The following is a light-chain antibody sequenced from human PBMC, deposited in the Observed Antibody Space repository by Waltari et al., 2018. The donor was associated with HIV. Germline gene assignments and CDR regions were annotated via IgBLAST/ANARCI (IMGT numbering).Light chain of an antibody. J-gene: IGLJ2*01. CDR3: GTWDSSVSAGV. CDR2: DNN. CDR1: TSNIGKNF. V-gene: IGLV1-51*01. Sequence: QSVLTQPPSVSAAPGQKVTFSCFGSTSNIGKNFVSWYQHPPEAAPKLIIDDNNKRPSWVPDLFSGSNSATSATLAITGLQTGDEAYYYCGTWDSSVSAGVFGGGTKLTVL.